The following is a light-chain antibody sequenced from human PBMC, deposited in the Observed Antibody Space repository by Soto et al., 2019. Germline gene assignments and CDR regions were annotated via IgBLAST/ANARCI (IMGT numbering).Light chain of an antibody. CDR1: QGISSY. CDR3: QQARIIPFT. J-gene: IGKJ5*01. V-gene: IGKV1D-12*01. Sequence: IQMTQSPSSVSASVGARVPITCRASQGISSYLAWYQQKPGKAPKLLIYAASDLQSGVPSRFSGSGSGTEFTLTINNLQPEDFATYYCQQARIIPFTFGQGTRLEIK. CDR2: AAS.